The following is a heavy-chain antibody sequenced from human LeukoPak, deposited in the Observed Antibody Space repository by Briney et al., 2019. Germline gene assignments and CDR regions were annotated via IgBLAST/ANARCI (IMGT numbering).Heavy chain of an antibody. D-gene: IGHD3-3*01. CDR2: IYTSGST. Sequence: PSETLSLTCTVAGGSISSSYWSWIRQPAGKGLEWIGRIYTSGSTNYNPSLKSRVTMSVDTAKNQFSLKLSSVTAANTAVYYCARDLPYYDFWSGYYAFDIWGQGTMVTVSS. CDR3: ARDLPYYDFWSGYYAFDI. CDR1: GGSISSSY. J-gene: IGHJ3*02. V-gene: IGHV4-4*07.